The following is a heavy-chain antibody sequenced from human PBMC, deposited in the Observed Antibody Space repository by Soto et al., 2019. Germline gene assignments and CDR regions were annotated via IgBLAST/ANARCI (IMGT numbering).Heavy chain of an antibody. CDR3: ASHETLHGDCDS. D-gene: IGHD2-21*02. V-gene: IGHV4-59*08. Sequence: QVQLQESGPRLVKPSETLSLTCTVSGDSISSYYWSWIRQPPGKGLEWIGYIHYSGSTNYNPSLKRQATVSVDTSKNQFALSLSSVTAAETAVYYCASHETLHGDCDSWGQGTLVTVSS. J-gene: IGHJ5*02. CDR2: IHYSGST. CDR1: GDSISSYY.